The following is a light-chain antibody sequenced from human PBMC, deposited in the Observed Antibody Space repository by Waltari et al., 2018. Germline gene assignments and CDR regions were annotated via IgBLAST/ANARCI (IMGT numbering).Light chain of an antibody. J-gene: IGLJ1*01. CDR3: SSYTSTHIPFV. CDR2: EVN. Sequence: QSALTQPASVSGSPGQSITISCTGTSSDVGAYDFVSWYQHPPGNVPKVIIYEVNNRPSGVSSRFSASKSGNTASLTISGLQAEDEADYYCSSYTSTHIPFVFGTGTKVTVL. CDR1: SSDVGAYDF. V-gene: IGLV2-14*01.